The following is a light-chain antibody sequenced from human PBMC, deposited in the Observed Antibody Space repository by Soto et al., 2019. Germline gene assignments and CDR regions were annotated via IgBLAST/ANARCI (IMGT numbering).Light chain of an antibody. V-gene: IGKV1-5*01. CDR3: QQYNSYSQT. Sequence: TESPSTLSESVGDRVTITCRASQSISSWLAWYQQKPGKAPKLLIYDASSLESGVPSRFSGSGSGTEFTLTISSLQPDDFATYYCQQYNSYSQTFGQGTKVDIK. CDR1: QSISSW. J-gene: IGKJ1*01. CDR2: DAS.